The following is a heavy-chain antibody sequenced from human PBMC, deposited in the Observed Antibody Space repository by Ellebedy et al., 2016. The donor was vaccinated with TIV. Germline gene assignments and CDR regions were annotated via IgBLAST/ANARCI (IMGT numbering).Heavy chain of an antibody. D-gene: IGHD6-19*01. Sequence: GGSLRLXXAAPGFTFSSYWMHWVRQAPGKGLVWVSRISSEGSTTTYADSARGRFTISRGNAKNTLYLQMNSLRAEDTAVYYCARGDGSSGWYFDYWGQGTLVTVSS. J-gene: IGHJ4*02. CDR1: GFTFSSYW. V-gene: IGHV3-74*03. CDR3: ARGDGSSGWYFDY. CDR2: ISSEGSTT.